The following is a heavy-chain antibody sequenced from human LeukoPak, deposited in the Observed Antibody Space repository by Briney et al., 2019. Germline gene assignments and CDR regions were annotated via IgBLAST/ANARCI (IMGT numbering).Heavy chain of an antibody. CDR1: GGSFSGYY. V-gene: IGHV4-34*01. CDR2: INHSGST. J-gene: IGHJ5*02. Sequence: SETLSLTCAVYGGSFSGYYWSWIRQPPGKGLEWIGEINHSGSTNYNPSLKSRVTISVDTSKNQFSLKLSSVTAADTAVYYCARGGCQLLSGCRWFDPWRQGTLVTVSS. CDR3: ARGGCQLLSGCRWFDP. D-gene: IGHD2-2*01.